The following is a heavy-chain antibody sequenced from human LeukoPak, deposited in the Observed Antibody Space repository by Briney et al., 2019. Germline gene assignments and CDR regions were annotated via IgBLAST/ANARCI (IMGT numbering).Heavy chain of an antibody. D-gene: IGHD3-22*01. CDR3: ARLVRDSSGCHDFDY. V-gene: IGHV3-21*01. J-gene: IGHJ4*02. CDR1: GFTFSSYS. CDR2: ISSSSSYI. Sequence: GGSLRLSCAASGFTFSSYSMNWVRQAPGKGLEWVSSISSSSSYIYYADSVKGRFTISRDNAKNSLYLQMNSLRAEDTAVYYCARLVRDSSGCHDFDYWGQGTLVTVSS.